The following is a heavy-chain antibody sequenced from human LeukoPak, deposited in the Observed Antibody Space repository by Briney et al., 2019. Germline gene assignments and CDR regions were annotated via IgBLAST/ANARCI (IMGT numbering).Heavy chain of an antibody. V-gene: IGHV3-66*01. CDR1: GFTVSSNY. Sequence: PGGSLRLSCAASGFTVSSNYMSWVRQAPGKGLEWVSVIYSSGNTYYADSVKGRFTISRDNSKNTLYLQMNGLRAEDTAIYFCAKRSDYGGDWKYLDYWGQGAPVTVSS. D-gene: IGHD4-23*01. CDR2: IYSSGNT. J-gene: IGHJ4*02. CDR3: AKRSDYGGDWKYLDY.